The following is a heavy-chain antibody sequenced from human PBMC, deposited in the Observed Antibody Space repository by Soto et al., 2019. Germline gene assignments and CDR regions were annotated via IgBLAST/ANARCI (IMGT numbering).Heavy chain of an antibody. V-gene: IGHV1-69*01. Sequence: QVQLVQSGAEVKKPGSSVKVSCKASGGTFSSYAISWVRQAPGQGLEWMGGIIPIFGTANYAQKFQGRVTITADESPSTAYVELSSLRSEDTAVYYCARVAPGQHPVYYFDYWGQGTLVTVSS. CDR1: GGTFSSYA. J-gene: IGHJ4*02. CDR3: ARVAPGQHPVYYFDY. CDR2: IIPIFGTA. D-gene: IGHD6-13*01.